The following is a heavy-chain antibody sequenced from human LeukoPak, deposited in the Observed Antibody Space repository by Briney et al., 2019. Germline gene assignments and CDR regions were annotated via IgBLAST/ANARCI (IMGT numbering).Heavy chain of an antibody. Sequence: GGSLRLSCAASGFTFNTYTMNWVRQAPGKGLEWVSSITASSTAIYSADSVKGRFTISRDNAKNSLYLQMNSLRAEDTAVYYCARDPLRIAAAGNGAFDIWGQGTMVTVSS. J-gene: IGHJ3*02. CDR3: ARDPLRIAAAGNGAFDI. CDR1: GFTFNTYT. V-gene: IGHV3-21*01. D-gene: IGHD6-13*01. CDR2: ITASSTAI.